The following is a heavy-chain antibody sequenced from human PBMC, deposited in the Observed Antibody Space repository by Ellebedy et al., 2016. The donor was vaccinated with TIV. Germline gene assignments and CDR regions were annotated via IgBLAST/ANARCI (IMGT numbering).Heavy chain of an antibody. CDR3: AKDVRYTIGWGGALDI. CDR2: IGSSAYST. V-gene: IGHV3-23*01. D-gene: IGHD3-9*01. J-gene: IGHJ3*02. CDR1: GFNFGGHA. Sequence: GESLKISCAASGFNFGGHAMKWVRQAPGKGLEWVSSIGSSAYSTAYADSVKGRFTISRDNSRNTLYLQMNSLRGEDTAVYFCAKDVRYTIGWGGALDIWGQGAKVIVSS.